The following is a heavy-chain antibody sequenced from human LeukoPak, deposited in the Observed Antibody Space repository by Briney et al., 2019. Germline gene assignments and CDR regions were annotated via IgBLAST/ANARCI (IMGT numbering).Heavy chain of an antibody. CDR1: GFTFSSYW. CDR2: IKQDGSEK. D-gene: IGHD3-9*01. Sequence: GGSLRLSCAASGFTFSSYWMSWVRQAPGKGLEWVANIKQDGSEKYYVDSVKGRFTISRDNAKNSLYLQMNSLRAEDTAVYYCARARPRLNYDILTGYYSPNYYGMDVWGQGTTVTVSS. CDR3: ARARPRLNYDILTGYYSPNYYGMDV. J-gene: IGHJ6*02. V-gene: IGHV3-7*01.